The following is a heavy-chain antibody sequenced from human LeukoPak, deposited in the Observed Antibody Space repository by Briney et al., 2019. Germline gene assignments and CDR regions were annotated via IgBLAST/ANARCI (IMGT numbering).Heavy chain of an antibody. J-gene: IGHJ3*02. CDR2: IYHSGDT. Sequence: SETLSLTCTVSGDSISRGDYYWTWIRQPPGKGLEWIGYIYHSGDTYYNPSLKSRVTISVDTSKNQFSLKLRSVTAADTAVYYCARVPAAFDIWGQGRMVTVSP. CDR3: ARVPAAFDI. D-gene: IGHD1-14*01. CDR1: GDSISRGDYY. V-gene: IGHV4-30-4*01.